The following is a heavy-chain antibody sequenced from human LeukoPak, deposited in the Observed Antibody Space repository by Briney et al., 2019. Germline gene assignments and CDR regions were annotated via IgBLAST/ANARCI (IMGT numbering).Heavy chain of an antibody. J-gene: IGHJ4*02. V-gene: IGHV4-34*01. CDR3: ARSSHTFYYDSSGYYY. D-gene: IGHD3-22*01. CDR2: INHSGST. CDR1: GGSFSGYY. Sequence: SETLSLTCAVYGGSFSGYYWSWIRQPPGKGLEWIGEINHSGSTNYNPSLKSRVTISVDTSKNQFSLKLSSVTAADTAVYYCARSSHTFYYDSSGYYYWGQGTLVTVPS.